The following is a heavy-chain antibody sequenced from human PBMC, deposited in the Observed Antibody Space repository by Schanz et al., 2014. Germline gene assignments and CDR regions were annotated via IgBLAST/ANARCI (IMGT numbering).Heavy chain of an antibody. CDR2: ISSVGISK. Sequence: VQLVESGGGVVRPGRSVRLSCVASGFTFRSYGMHWVRQAPGKGLEWVSYISSVGISKYYADPVKGRFTISRDSAKNSLYLQMNSLRAEDTAVYYCARQRSYFYAMDVWGQGTTVTVSS. CDR1: GFTFRSYG. CDR3: ARQRSYFYAMDV. J-gene: IGHJ6*02. V-gene: IGHV3-48*03.